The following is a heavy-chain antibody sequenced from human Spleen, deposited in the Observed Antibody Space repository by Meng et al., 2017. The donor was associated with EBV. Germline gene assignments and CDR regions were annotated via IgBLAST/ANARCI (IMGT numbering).Heavy chain of an antibody. CDR3: ARGHYDGY. Sequence: QEYLVQAGAEVKKPGSAVKGSCQAFGGPSGTYSIAWVRQAPGRGLEGMGGIITLSGTPTYAQKFQGRLTITADPSTRTTYMELRGLTSDDTAIYYCARGHYDGYWGQGTLVTVSS. CDR2: IITLSGTP. V-gene: IGHV1-69*01. CDR1: GGPSGTYS. D-gene: IGHD3-16*01. J-gene: IGHJ4*02.